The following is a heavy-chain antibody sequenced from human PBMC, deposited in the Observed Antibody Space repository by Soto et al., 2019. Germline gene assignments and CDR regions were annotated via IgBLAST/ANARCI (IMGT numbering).Heavy chain of an antibody. D-gene: IGHD2-2*01. Sequence: TLRLSCTASGFTFGDCARSWVRQAPGKGLEWVGFIRSKAYGGTTEYAASVKGSFTISRDDSKSIAYLQMNSLKTEDTAVYYCTSHCSSTSCVGYYYYGMDVWGQGTLVAVSS. J-gene: IGHJ6*02. CDR1: GFTFGDCA. CDR3: TSHCSSTSCVGYYYYGMDV. CDR2: IRSKAYGGTT. V-gene: IGHV3-49*04.